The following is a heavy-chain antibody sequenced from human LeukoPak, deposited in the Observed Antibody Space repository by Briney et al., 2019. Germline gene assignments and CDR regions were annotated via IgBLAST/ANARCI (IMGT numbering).Heavy chain of an antibody. Sequence: GGSLRLSCAASRFTFSSCEMNWVRQAPGKGLEWVSYISGSGIKHYADSVKGRFTISRDNAKNSLYLQMNSLRVEDTAVYYCAREDTGVAFDICGQGTTVTV. D-gene: IGHD2-8*01. CDR2: ISGSGIK. CDR1: RFTFSSCE. CDR3: AREDTGVAFDI. V-gene: IGHV3-48*03. J-gene: IGHJ3*02.